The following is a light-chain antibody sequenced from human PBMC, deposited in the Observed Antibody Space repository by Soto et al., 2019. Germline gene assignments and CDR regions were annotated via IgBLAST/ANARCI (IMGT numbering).Light chain of an antibody. CDR3: QSADSSGTYSSVV. Sequence: SYELTQPPSVSVSPGQTARITCSGDALPKQYAYWYQQKPGQAPVLVIYKESESPSGIPERFSGSSSGTTATLTISGVQAEDEADYYCQSADSSGTYSSVVFGGGTKLPVL. CDR2: KES. V-gene: IGLV3-25*03. J-gene: IGLJ2*01. CDR1: ALPKQY.